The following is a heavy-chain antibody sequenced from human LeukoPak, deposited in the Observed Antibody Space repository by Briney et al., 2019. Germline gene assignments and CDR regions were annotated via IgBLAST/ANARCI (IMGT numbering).Heavy chain of an antibody. CDR1: GDSISRYY. J-gene: IGHJ4*02. CDR2: FYTIGST. D-gene: IGHD4-17*01. V-gene: IGHV4-4*07. Sequence: SETLSLTCTVSGDSISRYYWSWIRQPAGKGLEWIGRFYTIGSTNYNPSLKSRITMSLDTSKNQFSLTLNSVTAADTAVYYCARSAPSVTSYYFDSWGQGTLVTVSS. CDR3: ARSAPSVTSYYFDS.